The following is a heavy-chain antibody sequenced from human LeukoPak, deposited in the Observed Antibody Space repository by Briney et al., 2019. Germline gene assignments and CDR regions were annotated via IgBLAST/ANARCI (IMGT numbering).Heavy chain of an antibody. CDR3: ASTRKTYSSGWPKIDAFDI. V-gene: IGHV3-23*01. CDR1: GFTFSSYA. Sequence: GGSLRLSCAASGFTFSSYAMSWVRQAPGKGLEWVSAISGSGGSTYYADSVKGRFTISRDNAKNSLYLQMNSLRAEDTAVYYCASTRKTYSSGWPKIDAFDIWGQGTMVTVSS. CDR2: ISGSGGST. D-gene: IGHD6-19*01. J-gene: IGHJ3*02.